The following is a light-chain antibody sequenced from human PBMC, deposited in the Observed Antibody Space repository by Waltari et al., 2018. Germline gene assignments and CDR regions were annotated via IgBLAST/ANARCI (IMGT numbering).Light chain of an antibody. CDR2: VNT. CDR3: QSYDNTISGSV. CDR1: SSTTRAPYD. J-gene: IGLJ3*02. V-gene: IGLV1-40*01. Sequence: QSVLTQPPSVSGAPGQRVTISCTGSSSTTRAPYDTHGYQQFPGTAPRRLIYVNTNRPSGVPDRFSGSKSGTSASLAITVLQADDEADYYCQSYDNTISGSVFGGGTKLTVL.